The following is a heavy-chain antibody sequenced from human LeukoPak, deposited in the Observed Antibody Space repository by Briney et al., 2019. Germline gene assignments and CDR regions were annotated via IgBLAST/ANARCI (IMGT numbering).Heavy chain of an antibody. CDR2: INPSGGST. D-gene: IGHD5-12*01. Sequence: GASGNLSCKASGYTFTSYSNSWRRHAPAQGHEWMGIINPSGGSTSYAQKFQGRVTMTRDMSTSTVYMELSSLRSEDTAVYYCARDGSRYMDVWGKGTTVTVSS. J-gene: IGHJ6*03. V-gene: IGHV1-46*01. CDR1: GYTFTSYS. CDR3: ARDGSRYMDV.